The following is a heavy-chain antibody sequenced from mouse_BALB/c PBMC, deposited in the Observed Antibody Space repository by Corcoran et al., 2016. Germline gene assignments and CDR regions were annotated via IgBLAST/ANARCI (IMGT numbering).Heavy chain of an antibody. Sequence: QIQLMQSGPELKKPGETVKISCKASGYTFTNYGMNWVKQAPGKGLKWMGWINTYTGEPTYADDFKGRFAFSLETSASTAYLQINNLKNEDTATYFCARGDPYYGNTWFAYWGQGTLVTVSA. CDR2: INTYTGEP. J-gene: IGHJ3*01. CDR1: GYTFTNYG. V-gene: IGHV9-3-1*01. D-gene: IGHD2-10*01. CDR3: ARGDPYYGNTWFAY.